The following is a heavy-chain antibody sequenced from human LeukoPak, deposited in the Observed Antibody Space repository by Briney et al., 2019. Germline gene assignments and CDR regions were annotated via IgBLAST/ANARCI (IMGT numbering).Heavy chain of an antibody. Sequence: GGSLRLSCAASGFTFSNYEMNWVRQAPGKGLEWVSYISSSGSTIYYADSVKGRFTISRDHAKSSLYLQMNSLRVEDTALYYCARDLRPTYYYDSSGRGFDPWGQGTLVTVSS. V-gene: IGHV3-48*03. CDR1: GFTFSNYE. D-gene: IGHD3-22*01. CDR3: ARDLRPTYYYDSSGRGFDP. J-gene: IGHJ5*02. CDR2: ISSSGSTI.